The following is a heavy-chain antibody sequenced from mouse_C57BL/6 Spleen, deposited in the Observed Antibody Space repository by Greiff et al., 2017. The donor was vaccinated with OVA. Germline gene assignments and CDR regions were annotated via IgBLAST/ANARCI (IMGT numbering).Heavy chain of an antibody. D-gene: IGHD2-2*01. V-gene: IGHV1-61*01. CDR2: IYPSDSET. CDR3: ARRSYGYGAWFAY. CDR1: GYTFTSYW. Sequence: QVQLQQPGAELVRPGSSVKLSCKASGYTFTSYWMDWVKQRPGQGLEWIGNIYPSDSETHYNQKFKDKATLTVDKSSSTAYMQLSSLTSEDSAVYYCARRSYGYGAWFAYWGQGTLVTVSA. J-gene: IGHJ3*01.